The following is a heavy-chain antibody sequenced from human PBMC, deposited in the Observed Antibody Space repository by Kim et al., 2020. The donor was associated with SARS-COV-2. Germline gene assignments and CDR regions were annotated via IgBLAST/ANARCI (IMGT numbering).Heavy chain of an antibody. CDR1: GFTFSNAW. V-gene: IGHV3-15*01. CDR2: IKSKTDGGTT. CDR3: TTDLERYYDSSGYYYGDFGY. Sequence: GGSLRLSCAASGFTFSNAWMSWVRQAPGKGLEWVGRIKSKTDGGTTDYAAPVKGRFTISRDDSKNTLYLQMNSLKTEDTAVYYCTTDLERYYDSSGYYYGDFGYWGQGTLVTVSS. D-gene: IGHD3-22*01. J-gene: IGHJ4*02.